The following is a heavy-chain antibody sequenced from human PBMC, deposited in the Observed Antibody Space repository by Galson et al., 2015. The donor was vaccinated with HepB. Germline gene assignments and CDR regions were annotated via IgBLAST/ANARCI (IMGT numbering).Heavy chain of an antibody. CDR2: SSCSGGST. J-gene: IGHJ4*02. D-gene: IGHD4-17*01. CDR3: ASDYVTG. Sequence: ALRLSCAASGFTFSDYWMGWGRQAPGKGVEWVSASSCSGGSTYYADSVKGRFTISSDNSKNTLYLQMNSLRAEDTAVYYCASDYVTGWGQGTLVTVSS. V-gene: IGHV3-23*01. CDR1: GFTFSDYW.